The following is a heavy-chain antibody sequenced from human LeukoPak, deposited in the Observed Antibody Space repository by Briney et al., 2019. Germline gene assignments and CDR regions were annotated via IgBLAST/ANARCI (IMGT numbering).Heavy chain of an antibody. CDR1: GFTFSSYA. V-gene: IGHV3-23*01. D-gene: IGHD4-23*01. Sequence: PGGSLRLSCAASGFTFSSYAMSWVRQAPGKGLEWVSGISGSGGVTYYADSVKGRFTISRDNSKNTLYLQMNSLRAEDTAVYYCAKAMTSVVTPGASWGQGTLVTVSS. CDR2: ISGSGGVT. CDR3: AKAMTSVVTPGAS. J-gene: IGHJ5*02.